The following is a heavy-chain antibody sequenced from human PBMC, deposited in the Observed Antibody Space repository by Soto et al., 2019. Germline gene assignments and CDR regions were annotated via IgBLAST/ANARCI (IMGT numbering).Heavy chain of an antibody. CDR3: ARDPRGIAGTDAFDI. D-gene: IGHD3-10*01. V-gene: IGHV3-33*01. CDR1: GFSFRSFG. CDR2: IWYDGSDK. J-gene: IGHJ3*02. Sequence: PVGSLRLSCAASGFSFRSFGMHWVRQAPGKGPEWVAVIWYDGSDKYYADSVKGRFTISRDNSKNTLFLQINSLRAEDTALYYCARDPRGIAGTDAFDIWGQGTMVTVSS.